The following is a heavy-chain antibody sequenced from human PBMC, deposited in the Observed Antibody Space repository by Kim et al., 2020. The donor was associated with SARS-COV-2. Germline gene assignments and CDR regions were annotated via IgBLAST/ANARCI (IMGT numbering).Heavy chain of an antibody. CDR1: GGSFSGYY. CDR2: INHSGST. J-gene: IGHJ2*01. V-gene: IGHV4-34*01. CDR3: AREGITMIVVAERVYFDL. Sequence: SETLSLTCAVYGGSFSGYYWSWIRQPPGKGLEWIGEINHSGSTNYNPSLKSRVTISVDTSKNQFSLKLSSVTAADTAVYYCAREGITMIVVAERVYFDLWAVAPWSLSPQ. D-gene: IGHD3-22*01.